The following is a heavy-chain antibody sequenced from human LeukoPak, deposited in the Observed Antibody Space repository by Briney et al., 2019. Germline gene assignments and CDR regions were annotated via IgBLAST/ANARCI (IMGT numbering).Heavy chain of an antibody. Sequence: ASVKVSCKASGYTFTGYYMHWVRQAPGQGLEWMGWINPNSGGTNYAQKFQGRVTMTRDTSISTAYMELSRLRSDDTAVYYCARDQKSGWYSDYWGQGTLVTVSS. J-gene: IGHJ4*02. V-gene: IGHV1-2*02. CDR3: ARDQKSGWYSDY. CDR2: INPNSGGT. CDR1: GYTFTGYY. D-gene: IGHD6-19*01.